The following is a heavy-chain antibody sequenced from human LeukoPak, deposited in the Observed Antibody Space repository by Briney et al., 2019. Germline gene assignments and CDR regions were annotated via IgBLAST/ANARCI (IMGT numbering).Heavy chain of an antibody. Sequence: ASVKVSFKTSGYTFTIYYMHWVRQAPGQGLEWMGIINPSGGSTTYAQKFQGRLTMTTDTPTSTVYMELSSLRSEDTAVYYCARSSAYYNEADISGQGAMVTVSS. CDR2: INPSGGST. CDR1: GYTFTIYY. J-gene: IGHJ3*02. V-gene: IGHV1-46*01. CDR3: ARSSAYYNEADI. D-gene: IGHD3-9*01.